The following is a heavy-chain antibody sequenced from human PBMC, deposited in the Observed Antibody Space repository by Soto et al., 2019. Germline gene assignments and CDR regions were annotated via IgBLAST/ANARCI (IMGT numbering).Heavy chain of an antibody. Sequence: QLHLVQSGAVVKKPGASVTVSCSASGYPVTAYYMHWVRQAPGRGLEWMGGINPATGAAKYTQTFHGRVTLTRDTSTSTGFVELSGLTSEDTAGFYCARGGGVGVAGSAAFDMWGQGTLVTVSS. CDR1: GYPVTAYY. CDR3: ARGGGVGVAGSAAFDM. V-gene: IGHV1-2*02. J-gene: IGHJ3*02. D-gene: IGHD3-3*01. CDR2: INPATGAA.